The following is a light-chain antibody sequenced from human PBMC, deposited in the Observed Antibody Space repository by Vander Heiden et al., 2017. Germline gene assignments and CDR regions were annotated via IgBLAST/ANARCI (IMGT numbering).Light chain of an antibody. CDR3: AAWDDSLTGWV. Sequence: SVLTQPPSASAPPGQRVTISCSGSSSNIGRNTVNWYQQLPGTAPKVLIYGDNQRPSGIPDRFSGSKSGTSASLAISGLQSEDEADYYCAAWDDSLTGWVFGGGTKLTVL. J-gene: IGLJ3*02. CDR2: GDN. CDR1: SSNIGRNT. V-gene: IGLV1-44*01.